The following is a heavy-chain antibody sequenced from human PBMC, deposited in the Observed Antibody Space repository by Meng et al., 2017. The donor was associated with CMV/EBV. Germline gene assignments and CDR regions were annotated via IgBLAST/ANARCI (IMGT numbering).Heavy chain of an antibody. CDR2: IYYSGST. V-gene: IGHV4-39*01. CDR1: GCYISSSSSY. J-gene: IGHJ5*02. D-gene: IGHD4-23*01. CDR3: ARQRITPRTIGS. Sequence: CTVAGCYISSSSSYWGWIRQPQGKGLEWIGSIYYSGSTYYNPSLKSRVTISVDTSKNQFSLKLSSVTAADTAVYYCARQRITPRTIGSWGQGTLVTVSS.